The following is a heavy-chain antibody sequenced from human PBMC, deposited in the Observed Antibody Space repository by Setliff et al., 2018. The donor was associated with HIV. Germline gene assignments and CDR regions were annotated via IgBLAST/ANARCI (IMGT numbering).Heavy chain of an antibody. CDR3: ATLQFLDLGGFDP. Sequence: SETLSLTCTVSGDSIRSSRYYWGWIRQPPGKGLEWIGRIYTSGSTNYNPSLKSRVTMSVDTSKNQFSLKLSSLTAADTAVYYCATLQFLDLGGFDPWGQGTLVTVSS. V-gene: IGHV4-39*07. D-gene: IGHD3-3*01. CDR1: GDSIRSSRYY. J-gene: IGHJ5*02. CDR2: IYTSGST.